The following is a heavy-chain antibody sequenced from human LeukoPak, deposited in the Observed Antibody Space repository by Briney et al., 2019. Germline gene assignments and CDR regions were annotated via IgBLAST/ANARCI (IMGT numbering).Heavy chain of an antibody. CDR3: AKDLHVGATRLAFDI. Sequence: GGSLRLSCAASGFTFSSYSMNWVRQAPGKGLEWVSSISSSSSYIYYADSVKGRFTISRDNAKNSLYLQMNSLRAEDTAVYYCAKDLHVGATRLAFDIWGQGTMVTVSS. D-gene: IGHD1-26*01. V-gene: IGHV3-21*01. J-gene: IGHJ3*02. CDR2: ISSSSSYI. CDR1: GFTFSSYS.